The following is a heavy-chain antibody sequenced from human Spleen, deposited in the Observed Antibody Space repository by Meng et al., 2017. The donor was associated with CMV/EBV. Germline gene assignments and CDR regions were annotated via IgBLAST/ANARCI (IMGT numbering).Heavy chain of an antibody. V-gene: IGHV3-7*03. CDR1: GFTFSNYW. CDR2: LKHDGSER. D-gene: IGHD6-6*01. J-gene: IGHJ4*02. Sequence: GESLKISCAASGFTFSNYWMSWVRQAPGKGLEWVANLKHDGSERHYVDSVKGRFTISRDNSKNTLYLQMNSLRAEDTAVYYCAKDRYSSSYYFDYWGQGTLVTVSS. CDR3: AKDRYSSSYYFDY.